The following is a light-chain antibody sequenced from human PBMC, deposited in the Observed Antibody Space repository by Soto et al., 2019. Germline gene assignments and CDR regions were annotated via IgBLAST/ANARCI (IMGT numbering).Light chain of an antibody. V-gene: IGKV1-5*01. CDR3: QQYHGFW. CDR2: DAS. J-gene: IGKJ1*01. Sequence: DNPLTQSPSSLSASVGDRVTITCRARHSFNDWLAWYQQKPGKAPKLLIYDASSLESGVPSRFSGGGSGTEFSLIINGLQPEDFASYYCQQYHGFWFGQWTKVEIE. CDR1: HSFNDW.